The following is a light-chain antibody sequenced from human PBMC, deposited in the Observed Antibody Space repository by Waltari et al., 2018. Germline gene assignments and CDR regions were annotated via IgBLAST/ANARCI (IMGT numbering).Light chain of an antibody. CDR1: QSIGSY. CDR3: QLRGSWPKT. CDR2: DTS. V-gene: IGKV3-11*01. J-gene: IGKJ1*01. Sequence: DIVLTQSPATLSLSPGERATLSCWASQSIGSYLAWYQHKPGQTPRLLIYDTSNRATGVPTRFSGSRSGTDFTLTSSSLEPEDFAVYYCQLRGSWPKTFGPGTRVEIK.